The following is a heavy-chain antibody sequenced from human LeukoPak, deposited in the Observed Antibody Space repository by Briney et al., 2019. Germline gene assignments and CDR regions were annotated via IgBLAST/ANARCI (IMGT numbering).Heavy chain of an antibody. J-gene: IGHJ4*02. D-gene: IGHD4-11*01. CDR1: GYTFTSYG. CDR2: ISAYNGNT. V-gene: IGHV1-18*01. CDR3: ARDGLYTKDFDY. Sequence: ASVKVSCKASGYTFTSYGISGVRQAPGQGLEWMGRISAYNGNTNYAQKLQGRVTMTTDTSTSTAYMELRSLRSDDTAVYYCARDGLYTKDFDYWGQGTLVTVSS.